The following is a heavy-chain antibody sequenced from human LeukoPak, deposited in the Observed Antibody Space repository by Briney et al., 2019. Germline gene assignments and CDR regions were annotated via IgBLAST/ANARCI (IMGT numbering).Heavy chain of an antibody. D-gene: IGHD3-22*01. J-gene: IGHJ4*02. Sequence: PGGSLRLSCAASGFTFDDYAMHWVRQAPGKGLEWVSGISWNSGSIGYADSVKGRFTISRDNAKNSLYLQMNSLRAEDTALYYCAKDNYDSSGYLCPLFFWGRGTLVTVSS. V-gene: IGHV3-9*01. CDR3: AKDNYDSSGYLCPLFF. CDR1: GFTFDDYA. CDR2: ISWNSGSI.